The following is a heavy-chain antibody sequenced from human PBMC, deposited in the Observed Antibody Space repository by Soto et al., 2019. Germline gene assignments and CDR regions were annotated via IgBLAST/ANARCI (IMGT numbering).Heavy chain of an antibody. Sequence: VQLVQSGAGVRKPGSSVKVSCQVSGVTFSTSTITWVRQAPGQGLEWMGSIIPILGTAKSTQKFQGRVTITADESASVAYMELSSLTSEDKAVYYCARAGFVSGWNECSGMDVWGQGTTVTFSS. CDR1: GVTFSTST. D-gene: IGHD6-19*01. J-gene: IGHJ6*02. CDR3: ARAGFVSGWNECSGMDV. V-gene: IGHV1-69*11. CDR2: IIPILGTA.